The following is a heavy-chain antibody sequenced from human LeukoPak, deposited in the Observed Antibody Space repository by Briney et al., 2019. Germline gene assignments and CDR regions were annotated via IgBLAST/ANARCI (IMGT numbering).Heavy chain of an antibody. CDR3: ARDFSTKYSQDY. D-gene: IGHD1-26*01. CDR1: GGSFSGYY. V-gene: IGHV3-30-3*01. CDR2: ISYDGNVK. J-gene: IGHJ4*02. Sequence: LSLTCAVYGGSFSGYYWSWIRQPPGKGLEWLAFISYDGNVKYYADSVKGRFTVSRDDSKITLYLQMNSLRTEDTALYYCARDFSTKYSQDYWGQGTLVTVSS.